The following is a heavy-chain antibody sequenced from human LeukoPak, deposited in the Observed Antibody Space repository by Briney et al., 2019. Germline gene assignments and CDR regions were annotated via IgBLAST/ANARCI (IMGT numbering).Heavy chain of an antibody. CDR1: GYSVSSGYY. D-gene: IGHD3-16*02. CDR2: INHSGST. Sequence: SETLSLTCSVSGYSVSSGYYWGWIRQSPGKGLEWIGEINHSGSTNYNPSLKSRVTISVDTSKNQFSLKLSSVTAADTAVYYCARRYYDYVWGSYRYVTLHWFDPWGQGTLVTVSS. J-gene: IGHJ5*02. V-gene: IGHV4-38-2*02. CDR3: ARRYYDYVWGSYRYVTLHWFDP.